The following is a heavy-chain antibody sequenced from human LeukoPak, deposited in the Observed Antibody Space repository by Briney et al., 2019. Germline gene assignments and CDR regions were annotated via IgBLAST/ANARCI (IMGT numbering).Heavy chain of an antibody. D-gene: IGHD6-13*01. V-gene: IGHV3-7*01. CDR1: GFTFSNYW. CDR3: ARIGYSSSCFDY. CDR2: IKQDGSEK. J-gene: IGHJ4*02. Sequence: GGSLRLSCAASGFTFSNYWMSWVRQTPGKGLEWVANIKQDGSEKDYVDSMKGRFTISRDNAKNSVYLQMNSLRAEDTAVYYCARIGYSSSCFDYWGQGTVVTVSS.